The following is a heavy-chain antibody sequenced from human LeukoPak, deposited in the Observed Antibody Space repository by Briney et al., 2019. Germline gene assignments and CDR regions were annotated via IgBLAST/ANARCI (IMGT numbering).Heavy chain of an antibody. D-gene: IGHD6-13*01. V-gene: IGHV1-18*04. CDR3: ARVSDSSWSYFDY. CDR2: ISAYNGNT. Sequence: ASVKVSCKASGYTLTSYYIHWVRQAPGQGLEWMGWISAYNGNTNSAQKLQGRVTMTTDTSTSTAYMELRSLRSDDTAVYYCARVSDSSWSYFDYWAREPWSPSPQ. CDR1: GYTLTSYY. J-gene: IGHJ4*02.